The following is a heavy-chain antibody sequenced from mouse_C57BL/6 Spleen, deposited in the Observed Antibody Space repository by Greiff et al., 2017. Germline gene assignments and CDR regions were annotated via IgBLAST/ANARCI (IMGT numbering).Heavy chain of an antibody. D-gene: IGHD4-1*01. CDR2: IYPGDGDT. Sequence: VQRVESGAELVKPGASVKISCKASGYAFSSYWMNWVKQRPGKGLEWIGQIYPGDGDTNYNGKFKGKATLTADKSSSTAYMQLSSLTSEDSAVYFCASSHWAWFAYWGQGTLVTVSA. J-gene: IGHJ3*01. CDR3: ASSHWAWFAY. CDR1: GYAFSSYW. V-gene: IGHV1-80*01.